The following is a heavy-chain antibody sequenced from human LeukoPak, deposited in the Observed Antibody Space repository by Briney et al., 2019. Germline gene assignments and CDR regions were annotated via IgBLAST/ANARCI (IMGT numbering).Heavy chain of an antibody. Sequence: GGSLRLSCAASGFTFSGYTINWVRQAPGKGLEWVANIKQDGSEKYYVDSVKGRFTISRDNAKNSLYLQMNSLRAEDTAVYYCARSKKVDYWGQGTLVTVSS. D-gene: IGHD4-11*01. CDR2: IKQDGSEK. CDR1: GFTFSGYT. J-gene: IGHJ4*02. V-gene: IGHV3-7*01. CDR3: ARSKKVDY.